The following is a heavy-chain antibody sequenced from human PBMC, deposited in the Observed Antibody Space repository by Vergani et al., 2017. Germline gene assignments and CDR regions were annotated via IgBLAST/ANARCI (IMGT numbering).Heavy chain of an antibody. CDR3: ARNIAAATPVDY. CDR2: ISSSSSYI. D-gene: IGHD6-13*01. CDR1: GFTFSSYS. J-gene: IGHJ4*02. Sequence: EVQLVESGGGLVKPGGSLRLSCAASGFTFSSYSMNWVRQAPGKGLEWVSSISSSSSYIYYADSVKGRFTISRDNAKNSLYLQMNSLRAEDTAVYYCARNIAAATPVDYWGQGTLVTVSS. V-gene: IGHV3-21*01.